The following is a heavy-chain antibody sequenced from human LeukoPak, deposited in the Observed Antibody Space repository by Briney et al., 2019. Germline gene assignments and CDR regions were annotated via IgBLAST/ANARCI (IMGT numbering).Heavy chain of an antibody. CDR3: ARSSVGARRRIDY. CDR2: MNPNSGNT. D-gene: IGHD1-26*01. CDR1: GYTFTSYD. Sequence: ASVTVSCTASGYTFTSYDINWVRQAPGQGLEWMGWMNPNSGNTGYAQKFQGRVTMTRSASINTAYMELSSLTSDDTAVYYCARSSVGARRRIDYWGQGTRVTVSS. V-gene: IGHV1-8*01. J-gene: IGHJ4*02.